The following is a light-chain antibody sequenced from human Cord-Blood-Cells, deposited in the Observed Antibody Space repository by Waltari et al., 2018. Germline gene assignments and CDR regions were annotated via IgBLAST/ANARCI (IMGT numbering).Light chain of an antibody. CDR2: GAS. CDR1: QSVSSN. J-gene: IGKJ3*01. V-gene: IGKV3-15*01. CDR3: QQYNNWPFT. Sequence: IVMTQSPSPLSVSPGVLATLSCRASQSVSSNLPWYQQQPGQAPTLLISGASTRATGIPARFSGSGYGKEFTLTISRLQYEDFAVYDCQQYNNWPFTFGAGTKVDIK.